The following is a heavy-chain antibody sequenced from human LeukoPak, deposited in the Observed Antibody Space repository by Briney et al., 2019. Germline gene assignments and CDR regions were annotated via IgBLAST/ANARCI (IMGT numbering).Heavy chain of an antibody. D-gene: IGHD1-26*01. CDR1: GDSVSSNSAA. V-gene: IGHV6-1*01. Sequence: SQTLSLTCAISGDSVSSNSAAWNWIRQSPSRGLEWLGRTYYRSKWYNDYAVSVKSRIIVNPDTSKNQFSLKLNSVTPEDTAIYFCARAVGGTLDYWGQGTLVTVSS. CDR2: TYYRSKWYN. CDR3: ARAVGGTLDY. J-gene: IGHJ4*02.